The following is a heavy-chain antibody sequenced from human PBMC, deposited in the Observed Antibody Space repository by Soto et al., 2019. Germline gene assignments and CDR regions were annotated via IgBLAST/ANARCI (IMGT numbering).Heavy chain of an antibody. D-gene: IGHD1-26*01. V-gene: IGHV4-34*01. CDR2: VNDSGST. CDR1: GGSFTGNY. J-gene: IGHJ6*04. CDR3: ATDSATSYFGMGV. Sequence: SETLSLTCAAYGGSFTGNYRSWIRQPPGKGLEWIGEVNDSGSTNFNPSLKSRVTISVDTSKKQFTLKLTSVTAADTAVYYCATDSATSYFGMGVWRNGTTVTVSS.